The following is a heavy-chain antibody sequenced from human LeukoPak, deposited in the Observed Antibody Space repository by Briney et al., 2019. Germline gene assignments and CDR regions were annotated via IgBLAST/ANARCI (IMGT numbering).Heavy chain of an antibody. J-gene: IGHJ1*01. Sequence: GESLKISCKGPGFSFTSFWIGWVRQMPGKDLEWMGIIYPGDSDTGYSPSFQGQVTISADRSTSTAYLQWSRLKASDTAIYYCARSAADRSTSLYFQHWGQGTLVTVSS. CDR1: GFSFTSFW. V-gene: IGHV5-51*01. CDR3: ARSAADRSTSLYFQH. D-gene: IGHD2/OR15-2a*01. CDR2: IYPGDSDT.